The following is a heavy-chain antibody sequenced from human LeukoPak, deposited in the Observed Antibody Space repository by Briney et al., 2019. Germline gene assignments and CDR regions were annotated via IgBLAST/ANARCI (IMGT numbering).Heavy chain of an antibody. D-gene: IGHD2-2*01. CDR2: IYDSGST. Sequence: SETLSLTCTVSGVSISSYYWSWIRQPPGKGLEWIGYIYDSGSTNYNPSLKSRVTISVDTSKNQFSLKLSSVTAAAPAVFYCASRSTADAFDIWGQGTMVTVYS. CDR1: GVSISSYY. CDR3: ASRSTADAFDI. J-gene: IGHJ3*02. V-gene: IGHV4-59*01.